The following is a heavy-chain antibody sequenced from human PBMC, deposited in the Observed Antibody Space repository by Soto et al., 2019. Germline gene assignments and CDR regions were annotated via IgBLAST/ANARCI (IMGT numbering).Heavy chain of an antibody. D-gene: IGHD2-15*01. CDR2: IYYSGST. J-gene: IGHJ4*02. CDR3: ARDPYCSGGSCYSSPL. V-gene: IGHV4-31*03. Sequence: QVQLQESGPGLVKPSQTLSLTCTVSGGSISSGGYYWSWIRQHPGKGLEWIGYIYYSGSTYYNPSLKSRFTISVDTSKNQFSLKLSSVTAADTAVYYCARDPYCSGGSCYSSPLWGQGTLVTVSS. CDR1: GGSISSGGYY.